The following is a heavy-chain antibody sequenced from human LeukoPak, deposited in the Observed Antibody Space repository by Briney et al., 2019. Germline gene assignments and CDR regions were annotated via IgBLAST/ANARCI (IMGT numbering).Heavy chain of an antibody. CDR1: GYSFITYG. CDR2: ISAYSGNT. V-gene: IGHV1-18*01. J-gene: IGHJ4*02. Sequence: ASVKVSCKASGYSFITYGISRVRQAPGQGLEWMGWISAYSGNTNYAQKLQGRVTMTIDISTSTAYMELRSLRSDDTAVYYCARDVHSSGYYDNDYWGQGTLVTVSS. CDR3: ARDVHSSGYYDNDY. D-gene: IGHD3-22*01.